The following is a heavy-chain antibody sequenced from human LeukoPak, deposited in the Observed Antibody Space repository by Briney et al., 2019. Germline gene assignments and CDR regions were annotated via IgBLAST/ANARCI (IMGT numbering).Heavy chain of an antibody. D-gene: IGHD6-13*01. CDR1: GFTFSSHW. V-gene: IGHV3-7*01. J-gene: IGHJ6*03. CDR2: IKQDGSGK. Sequence: GGSLRLSCAASGFTFSSHWMSWVRQAPGKGLEWVANIKQDGSGKYYVDSVKGRFTISRDNDKNSLYLQMNSLRAEDTAVYYCARALGAAAQRRGRYYYYMYVWGKGTTVTVSS. CDR3: ARALGAAAQRRGRYYYYMYV.